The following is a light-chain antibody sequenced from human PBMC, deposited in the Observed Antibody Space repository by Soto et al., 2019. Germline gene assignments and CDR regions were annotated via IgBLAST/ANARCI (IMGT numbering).Light chain of an antibody. CDR3: QQSHSTPPWT. CDR2: AAS. V-gene: IGKV1-39*01. J-gene: IGKJ1*01. CDR1: QSISIY. Sequence: DIQMTQSPSSLSASVGDRVTVTCRASQSISIYLNWYQQKPGKAPKLLIYAASTLQSGVPSRFRGSGSGTDFTLTISTLQPEDFATYYCQQSHSTPPWTFGQGTKVEIK.